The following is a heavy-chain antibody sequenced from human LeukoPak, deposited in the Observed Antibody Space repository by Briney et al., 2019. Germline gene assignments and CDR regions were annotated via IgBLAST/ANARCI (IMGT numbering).Heavy chain of an antibody. CDR1: GYTFTVYY. J-gene: IGHJ6*03. Sequence: ASVTVSCKASGYTFTVYYIHWVRQAPGQGLGWMGWINPNSGGTNYAQKFQGRVTMTRDTSISTAYMELSRLRSDDTAVYYCARGGYSSSWYRTYYYYYYMDVWGKGTTVTVSS. V-gene: IGHV1-2*02. D-gene: IGHD6-13*01. CDR3: ARGGYSSSWYRTYYYYYYMDV. CDR2: INPNSGGT.